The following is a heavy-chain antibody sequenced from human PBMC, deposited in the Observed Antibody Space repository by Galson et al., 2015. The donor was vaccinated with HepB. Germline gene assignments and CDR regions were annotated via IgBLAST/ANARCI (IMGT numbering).Heavy chain of an antibody. D-gene: IGHD6-6*01. CDR3: ARARYSSSPPDY. CDR2: ISFYNANA. V-gene: IGHV1-18*01. J-gene: IGHJ4*02. Sequence: SVKVSCKASGYSFRNYGISWVRQAPGQGLEWMGWISFYNANANYAQNIQGRVTITTDTSTSTAYMELKSLRSDDTAVYYCARARYSSSPPDYWGQGTLVAVSS. CDR1: GYSFRNYG.